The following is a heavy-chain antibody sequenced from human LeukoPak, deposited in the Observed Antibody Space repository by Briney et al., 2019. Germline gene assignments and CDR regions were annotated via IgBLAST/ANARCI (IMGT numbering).Heavy chain of an antibody. CDR1: GLTFSSYA. D-gene: IGHD6-19*01. J-gene: IGHJ4*02. Sequence: HPGGSLRLSCAASGLTFSSYAMNWVRQAPGKGLEYVSSISGRGGSTYYADSVKGRFTISRDNSKNTLYLQMNSLRAEDTAVYYCAKDLGSGWSRGFDYWGQGTVVTVSS. V-gene: IGHV3-23*01. CDR2: ISGRGGST. CDR3: AKDLGSGWSRGFDY.